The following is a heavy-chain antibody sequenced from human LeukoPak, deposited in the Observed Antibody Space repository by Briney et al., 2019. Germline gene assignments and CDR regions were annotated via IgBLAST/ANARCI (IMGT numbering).Heavy chain of an antibody. CDR1: GGTFSSYA. CDR3: ARERGYSGHGYFDY. CDR2: IIPIFGTA. Sequence: APVKVSCKASGGTFSSYAISWVLQAPGQGLEWMGGIIPIFGTANYAQKFQGRVTITADESTSTAYMELSSLRSEDTAVYYCARERGYSGHGYFDYWGQGTLVTVSS. V-gene: IGHV1-69*01. D-gene: IGHD5-12*01. J-gene: IGHJ4*02.